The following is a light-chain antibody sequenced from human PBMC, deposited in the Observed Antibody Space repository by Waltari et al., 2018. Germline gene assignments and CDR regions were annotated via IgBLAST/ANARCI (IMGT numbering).Light chain of an antibody. J-gene: IGKJ2*01. CDR1: QSVLYSSNNKNF. CDR2: WAS. Sequence: DIVMTQSPDSLAVSLGERATINCKSSQSVLYSSNNKNFLALYQQKPGQPPKLLIYWASTRESGVPDRFSGSGSGTDFTLTISSLQAEDVAVYYCQQYYSTLPTFGQGTKLEIK. CDR3: QQYYSTLPT. V-gene: IGKV4-1*01.